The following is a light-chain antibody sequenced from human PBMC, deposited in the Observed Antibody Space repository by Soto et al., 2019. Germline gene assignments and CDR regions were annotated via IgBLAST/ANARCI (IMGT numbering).Light chain of an antibody. V-gene: IGKV3-15*01. J-gene: IGKJ1*01. CDR2: GAS. Sequence: EIVMKQSPATLSVSPWNRATLSCRASQSVSSNLAWYQQKPGQPPRLLIFGASTRVTGIPARFSGSGSGTEFTLTISSLQSEDFAVYYCQHYNNWPPWTFGQVTNVDFK. CDR1: QSVSSN. CDR3: QHYNNWPPWT.